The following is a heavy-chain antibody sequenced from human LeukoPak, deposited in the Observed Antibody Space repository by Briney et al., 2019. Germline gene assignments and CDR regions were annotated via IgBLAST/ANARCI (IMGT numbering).Heavy chain of an antibody. CDR2: IYYSGST. V-gene: IGHV4-59*01. CDR3: ARGPYDYGDYWFDP. J-gene: IGHJ5*02. Sequence: SETQSLTCTASGGSISSYYRRWIRQPPGKGLEWIGYIYYSGSTNYNPSPKSRVTISVDTSKNQFSVKLSSVTAADTAVYYCARGPYDYGDYWFDPWGQGTLVTVSS. D-gene: IGHD4-17*01. CDR1: GGSISSYY.